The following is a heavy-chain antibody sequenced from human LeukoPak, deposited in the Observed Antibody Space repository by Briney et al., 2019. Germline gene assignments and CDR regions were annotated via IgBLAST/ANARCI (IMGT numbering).Heavy chain of an antibody. J-gene: IGHJ6*02. CDR2: IWFDGSNK. CDR1: GFTFSSYA. CDR3: AREWYYFDTSDSYPTGMDV. D-gene: IGHD3-22*01. V-gene: IGHV3-33*01. Sequence: PGGSLRLSCAASGFTFSSYAMSWVRQAPGKGLEWVALIWFDGSNKYYADSVKGRFTISRDNSKKTVDLQMNSLRAEDTAVYYCAREWYYFDTSDSYPTGMDVWGQGTTVTVSS.